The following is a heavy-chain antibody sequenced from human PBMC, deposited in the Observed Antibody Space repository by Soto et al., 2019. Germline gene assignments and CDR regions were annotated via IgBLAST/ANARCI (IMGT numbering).Heavy chain of an antibody. V-gene: IGHV3-23*05. Sequence: EVQLLESGGGLVQPGGSLRLSCTASGLPHSSFAMMWVRQAPGKGLECVSGIYGSGRGIEYADSVKGRFTISRDNSKNTVYLQMTDLRADDTAVYYCAKDAVYNDGLWLMDHWGQGTQATVSS. CDR1: GLPHSSFA. J-gene: IGHJ4*02. CDR3: AKDAVYNDGLWLMDH. CDR2: IYGSGRGI. D-gene: IGHD2-21*01.